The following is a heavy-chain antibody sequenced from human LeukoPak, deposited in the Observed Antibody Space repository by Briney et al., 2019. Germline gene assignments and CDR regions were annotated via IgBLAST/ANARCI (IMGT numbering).Heavy chain of an antibody. V-gene: IGHV3-74*01. CDR2: INSDGSST. D-gene: IGHD1-1*01. Sequence: PGGSLRLSCAASGFTFSSYAMHWLRQAPGKGLVWVSRINSDGSSTSYADSVKGRFTISRDNAKNTLYLQMNSLRAEDTAVYYCARGRGGFAGTANWFDPWGQGTLVTVSS. J-gene: IGHJ5*02. CDR1: GFTFSSYA. CDR3: ARGRGGFAGTANWFDP.